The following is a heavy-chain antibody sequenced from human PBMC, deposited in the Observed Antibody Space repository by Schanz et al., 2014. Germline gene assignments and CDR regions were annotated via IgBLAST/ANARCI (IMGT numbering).Heavy chain of an antibody. D-gene: IGHD4-17*01. CDR1: GYTFTDYG. CDR2: ISAYNGNT. V-gene: IGHV1-18*01. J-gene: IGHJ5*02. Sequence: QVQLVQSGGEMKKPGASVKVSCKASGYTFTDYGVIWVRQAPGQGLEWMGWISAYNGNTNYAQKLQGRVTMTTDTSTSTAYMELRSLRSDDTAVYYCATLDYADSVSWGQGTLVTVSS. CDR3: ATLDYADSVS.